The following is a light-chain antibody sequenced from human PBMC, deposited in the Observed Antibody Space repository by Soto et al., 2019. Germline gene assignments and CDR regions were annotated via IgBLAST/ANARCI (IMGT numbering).Light chain of an antibody. CDR1: QSVSSN. J-gene: IGKJ4*01. CDR3: QQYNKWPLT. Sequence: EVVMTQSPATVSVSPGERATLSCRASQSVSSNLAWYRQKPGQAPRLLMYGASNRATSISDRFSGSGSGTEFTLTISSLQSEDVAVYYCQQYNKWPLTFGGGTKVDIK. V-gene: IGKV3-15*01. CDR2: GAS.